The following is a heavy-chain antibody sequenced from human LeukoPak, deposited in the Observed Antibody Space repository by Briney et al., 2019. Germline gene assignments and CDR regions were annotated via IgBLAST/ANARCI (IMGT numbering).Heavy chain of an antibody. V-gene: IGHV1-2*02. CDR3: ARVSAMYASPGDIYYYYYYMDV. CDR1: GYTFTGYY. D-gene: IGHD2-2*01. Sequence: ASVKVSCKASGYTFTGYYMHWVRQAPGQGLEWMGWINPNSGGTNYAQKFQGRVTMTRDTSISTAYMELSRLRSDDTAVYYCARVSAMYASPGDIYYYYYYMDVWGKGTTVTASS. J-gene: IGHJ6*03. CDR2: INPNSGGT.